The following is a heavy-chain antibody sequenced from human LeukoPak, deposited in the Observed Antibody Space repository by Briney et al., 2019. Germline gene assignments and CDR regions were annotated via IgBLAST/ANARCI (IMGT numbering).Heavy chain of an antibody. V-gene: IGHV3-66*03. CDR3: ARDGWGSLEFDY. D-gene: IGHD3-10*01. CDR1: GFIVSDNY. Sequence: PGGSLRLSCKASGFIVSDNYMSWVRQAPGKGLEWLPVLYSNGNTYCIDSVKGRFSISRDNSKNTLYLQMNSLRPEDTAVYYCARDGWGSLEFDYRGQGTLVTVSS. CDR2: LYSNGNT. J-gene: IGHJ4*02.